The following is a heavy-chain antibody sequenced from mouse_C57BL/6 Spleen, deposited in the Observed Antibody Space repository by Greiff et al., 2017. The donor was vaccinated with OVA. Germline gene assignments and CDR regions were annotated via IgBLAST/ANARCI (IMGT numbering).Heavy chain of an antibody. D-gene: IGHD2-1*01. CDR2: INSDGGST. CDR3: ARQDDGNYYFDY. V-gene: IGHV5-2*01. Sequence: EVKLLESGGGLVQPGESLKLSCESNEYEFPSHDMSWVRKTPEKRLELVAAINSDGGSTYYPDTMERRYIISRDNTKKTLYLQMSSLRAEDTALYYCARQDDGNYYFDYWGQGTTLTVSS. CDR1: EYEFPSHD. J-gene: IGHJ2*01.